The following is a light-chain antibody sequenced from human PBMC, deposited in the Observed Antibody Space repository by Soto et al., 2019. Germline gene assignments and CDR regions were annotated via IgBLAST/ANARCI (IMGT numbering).Light chain of an antibody. CDR1: SSDVGGYNY. CDR3: SSYTSSSTLCV. Sequence: QSVLTKPASVSGSPGESITISCTGTSSDVGGYNYVSWYQQHPGKAPKLMIYDVSNRPSGVSNRFSGSKSGNTASLTISGLQAEDGADYSCSSYTSSSTLCVFGPGPKVTVL. CDR2: DVS. V-gene: IGLV2-14*01. J-gene: IGLJ1*01.